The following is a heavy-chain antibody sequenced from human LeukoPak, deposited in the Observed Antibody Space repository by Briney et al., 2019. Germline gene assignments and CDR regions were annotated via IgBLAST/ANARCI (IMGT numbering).Heavy chain of an antibody. V-gene: IGHV4-39*01. CDR1: GGSVRITTYY. CDR2: IYHSVST. D-gene: IGHD1-26*01. J-gene: IGHJ3*02. Sequence: SEPLSLTCTVSGGSVRITTYYWGWIRQPPGKGLEWIGSIYHSVSTYYNPSLKSRLTMSVDTSKNQFSLKLSSVTAADTAVYYCARPPVEVTLDGFDIWGQGTMVTVSS. CDR3: ARPPVEVTLDGFDI.